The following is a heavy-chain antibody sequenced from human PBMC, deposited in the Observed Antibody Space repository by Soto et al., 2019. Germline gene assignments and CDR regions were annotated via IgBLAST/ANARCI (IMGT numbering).Heavy chain of an antibody. CDR3: ARLGGYVSVGYYYLWDS. Sequence: QLQLQESGPALVKPSETLSLTCRVSDGSMNSDSSYWGWIRQPPGKGLEWIGVINHSGSTYHNLSLKGRVTMSVDASRNQFSLKLTSMTAADTAVYYCARLGGYVSVGYYYLWDSWGQGTLVTVSS. CDR2: INHSGST. V-gene: IGHV4-39*01. D-gene: IGHD3-22*01. J-gene: IGHJ4*02. CDR1: DGSMNSDSSY.